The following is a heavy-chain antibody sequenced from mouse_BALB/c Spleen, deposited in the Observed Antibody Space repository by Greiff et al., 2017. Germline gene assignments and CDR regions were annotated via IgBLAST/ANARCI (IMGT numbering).Heavy chain of an antibody. CDR3: ARPTVAPYYAMDY. J-gene: IGHJ4*01. CDR1: GFNIKDTY. Sequence: VQLQQSGAELVKPGASVKLSCTASGFNIKDTYMHWVKQRPEQGLEWIGRIDPANGNTKYDPKFQGKATITADTSSNTAYLQLSSLTSEDTAVYYCARPTVAPYYAMDYWGQGTSVTVSS. V-gene: IGHV14-3*02. D-gene: IGHD1-1*01. CDR2: IDPANGNT.